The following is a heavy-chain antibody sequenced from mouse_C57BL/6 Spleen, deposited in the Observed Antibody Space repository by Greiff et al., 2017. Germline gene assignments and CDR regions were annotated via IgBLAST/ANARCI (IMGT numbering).Heavy chain of an antibody. D-gene: IGHD2-4*01. Sequence: VQLQQSGPELVKPGASVKISCKASGYTFTDYYMNWVKQSHGKSLEWIGDLNPNNGGTSYNQKLKGKATLTVDQSSSTAYMELLSLTSEDSAVYYCARRGDIYYDYEGVCAYWGQGTLVTVSA. J-gene: IGHJ3*01. CDR1: GYTFTDYY. CDR2: LNPNNGGT. V-gene: IGHV1-26*01. CDR3: ARRGDIYYDYEGVCAY.